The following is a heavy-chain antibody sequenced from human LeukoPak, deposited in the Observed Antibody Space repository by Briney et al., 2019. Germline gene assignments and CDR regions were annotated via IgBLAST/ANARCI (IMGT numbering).Heavy chain of an antibody. D-gene: IGHD3-3*01. CDR1: GFTFSSYA. J-gene: IGHJ4*02. CDR2: ISGSGGST. CDR3: AKESFHITIFGGPFDY. Sequence: GGSLRLSCAASGFTFSSYAMSWVRQAPGKGLEWVSAISGSGGSTYYADSVKGRFTISRDNSKNTLYLQMNSLRAEDTAVYYCAKESFHITIFGGPFDYWGQGTLVTVSS. V-gene: IGHV3-23*01.